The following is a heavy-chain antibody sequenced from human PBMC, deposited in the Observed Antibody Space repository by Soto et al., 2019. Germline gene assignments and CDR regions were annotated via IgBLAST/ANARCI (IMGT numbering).Heavy chain of an antibody. CDR2: IYYRGIT. J-gene: IGHJ3*01. Sequence: PSETPSPLCPISGASTSSYCWGWLRQPPGKGLEWSAYIYYRGITNYMPSLESRVTISLDAYKNLFSLKLSSVTAADTAVYYCARIGRGSYQDTFDVWGQETIVT. CDR1: GASTSSYC. CDR3: ARIGRGSYQDTFDV. D-gene: IGHD1-26*01. V-gene: IGHV4-59*01.